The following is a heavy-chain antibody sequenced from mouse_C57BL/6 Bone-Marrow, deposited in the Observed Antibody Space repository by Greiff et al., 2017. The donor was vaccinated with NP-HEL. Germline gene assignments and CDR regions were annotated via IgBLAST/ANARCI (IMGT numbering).Heavy chain of an antibody. CDR3: TRPINWERAMDY. V-gene: IGHV5-9-1*02. CDR1: GFTFSSYA. D-gene: IGHD4-1*01. CDR2: ISSGGDYI. Sequence: DVQLQESGEGLVKPGGSLKLSCAASGFTFSSYAMSWVRQTPEKRLEWVAYISSGGDYIYYADTVKGRFTISRDNARNTLYLQMSSLKSEDTAMYYCTRPINWERAMDYWGQGTSVTVSS. J-gene: IGHJ4*01.